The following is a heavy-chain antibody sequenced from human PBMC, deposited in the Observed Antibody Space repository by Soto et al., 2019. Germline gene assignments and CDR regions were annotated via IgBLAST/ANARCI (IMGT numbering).Heavy chain of an antibody. D-gene: IGHD5-12*01. V-gene: IGHV1-18*01. CDR1: GYTVSVYR. Sequence: VSLNLYCKTFGYTVSVYRISCVRQAPGQGLEWMGWISAYNGNTNYAQKLQGRVTMTTDTSTSTAYMELRSLRSDDTAVYYCARDRGGYDLPDFWGQGTLVTVSS. J-gene: IGHJ4*02. CDR3: ARDRGGYDLPDF. CDR2: ISAYNGNT.